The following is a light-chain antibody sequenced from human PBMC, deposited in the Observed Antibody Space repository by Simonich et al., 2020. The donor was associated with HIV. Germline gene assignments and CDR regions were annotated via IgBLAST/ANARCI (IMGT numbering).Light chain of an antibody. J-gene: IGLJ3*02. CDR3: CSYAGSNTFV. CDR2: EGS. CDR1: SSDVGSYNL. Sequence: QSALTQPASVSGSPGQTITISCTGTSSDVGSYNLVSWYQQHPGKPTQLMISEGSKRPSGVSNRFSGSKSGNTASLTISGLQAEDEADYYCCSYAGSNTFVFGGGTKLTVL. V-gene: IGLV2-23*01.